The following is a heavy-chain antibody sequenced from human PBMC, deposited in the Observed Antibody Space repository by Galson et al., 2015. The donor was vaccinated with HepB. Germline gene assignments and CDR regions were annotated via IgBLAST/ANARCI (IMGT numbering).Heavy chain of an antibody. J-gene: IGHJ4*02. V-gene: IGHV3-23*01. CDR1: GFTFSNTG. CDR2: INGSGDNT. Sequence: SLRLSCAASGFTFSNTGMSWVRQAPGKGLEWVSSINGSGDNTYYADSVKGRFTISRDNSKNTLYLQMNSLRAEDTAVYYCAKGRTGTFFDYWGQGTLVTVSS. D-gene: IGHD1-7*01. CDR3: AKGRTGTFFDY.